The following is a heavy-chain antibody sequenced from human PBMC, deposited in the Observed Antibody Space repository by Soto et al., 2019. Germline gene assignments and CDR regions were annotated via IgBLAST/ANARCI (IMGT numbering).Heavy chain of an antibody. CDR2: IYYSGDT. Sequence: SETLSLTCTVSGGSIRSSNYYWAWVRQPPGKGLEWIANIYYSGDTYFHPSLRSRLTVSVDTSKNQFSLKLNSLTAADTAMYYCASLQVPGNFDYWGQGTLVTVSS. D-gene: IGHD6-13*01. CDR3: ASLQVPGNFDY. J-gene: IGHJ4*02. V-gene: IGHV4-39*01. CDR1: GGSIRSSNYY.